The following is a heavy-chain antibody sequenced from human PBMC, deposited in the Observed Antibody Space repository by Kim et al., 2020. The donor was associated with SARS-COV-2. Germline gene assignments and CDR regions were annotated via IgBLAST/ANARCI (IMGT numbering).Heavy chain of an antibody. V-gene: IGHV3-23*01. J-gene: IGHJ6*02. CDR3: AKDLWFGELFIYYGMDV. D-gene: IGHD3-10*01. CDR2: ISGSGGST. CDR1: GFTFSSYA. Sequence: GGSLRLSCAASGFTFSSYAMSWVRQAPGKGLEWVSAISGSGGSTYYADSVKGQFTISRDTSKNTLYLQMNSLRAEDTAVYYCAKDLWFGELFIYYGMDVWGQGTPVTVSS.